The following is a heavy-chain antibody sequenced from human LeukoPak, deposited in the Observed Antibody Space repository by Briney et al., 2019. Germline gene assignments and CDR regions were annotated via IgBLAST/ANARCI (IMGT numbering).Heavy chain of an antibody. CDR3: ARDQLSRGVWFDP. V-gene: IGHV1-18*01. CDR1: GYTFTSYG. D-gene: IGHD1-1*01. Sequence: ASVKVSCKASGYTFTSYGISWVRQAPGQGLEWMGWISTYNGNTNYAQKLQGRVTMTTEISTSTAYMELRSLRSDDTAVYYCARDQLSRGVWFDPWGQGTLVTVSS. J-gene: IGHJ5*02. CDR2: ISTYNGNT.